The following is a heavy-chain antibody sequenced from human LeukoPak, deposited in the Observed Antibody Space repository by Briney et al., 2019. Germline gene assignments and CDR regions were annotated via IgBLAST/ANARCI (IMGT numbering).Heavy chain of an antibody. V-gene: IGHV3-30*18. CDR2: ISYDGSNK. J-gene: IGHJ4*02. Sequence: GGSLRLSCAASGFTFSSYSMNWVRQAPGEGLEWVAVISYDGSNKYYADSVEGRFTISRDNSKNTLYLQMNSLRAEDTAVYYCAKDLSRWLQPFDYWGQGTLVTVSS. CDR1: GFTFSSYS. CDR3: AKDLSRWLQPFDY. D-gene: IGHD5-24*01.